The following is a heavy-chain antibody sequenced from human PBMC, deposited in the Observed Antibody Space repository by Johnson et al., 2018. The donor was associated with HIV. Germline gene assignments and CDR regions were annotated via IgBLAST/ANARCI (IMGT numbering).Heavy chain of an antibody. V-gene: IGHV3-33*01. Sequence: QVQLVESGGGLVQPGGSLRLSCAASGFTLSKHAMHWVRQAPGKGLEWVTVIWYDGSNKHYADSVKGRFTISRDNSKNTLYLQMNSLRAEDTAVYYCARGPHEVVVVAATGAFDIWGQGTMVTVSS. J-gene: IGHJ3*02. CDR3: ARGPHEVVVVAATGAFDI. CDR1: GFTLSKHA. D-gene: IGHD2-15*01. CDR2: IWYDGSNK.